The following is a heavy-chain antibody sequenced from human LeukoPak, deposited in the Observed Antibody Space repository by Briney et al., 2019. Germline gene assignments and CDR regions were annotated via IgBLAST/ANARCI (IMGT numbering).Heavy chain of an antibody. CDR1: GYSISSGYY. Sequence: SETLSLTCTVSGYSISSGYYWGWIRQPPGKGLEWIGSIYYSGSTYYNPSLKSRVTISVDTSKNQFSLKLSSVTAADTAVYYCASEVAGLGYCSGGSCYSLSWGQGTLVTVSS. CDR2: IYYSGST. D-gene: IGHD2-15*01. V-gene: IGHV4-38-2*02. J-gene: IGHJ4*02. CDR3: ASEVAGLGYCSGGSCYSLS.